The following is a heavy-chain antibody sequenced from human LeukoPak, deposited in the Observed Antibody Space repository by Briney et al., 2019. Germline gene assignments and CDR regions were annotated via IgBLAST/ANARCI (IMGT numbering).Heavy chain of an antibody. V-gene: IGHV1-8*03. CDR3: ARRLGLRWDLQAFDI. J-gene: IGHJ3*02. D-gene: IGHD4-23*01. CDR2: MNPNSYNT. Sequence: ASVKVSCKASGYSFTSYDINWVRQATGQGLEWMGWMNPNSYNTGYAQKFQGRVTITRDTSISTAYMELSSLRSEDTAVYYCARRLGLRWDLQAFDIWGQGTMVTVSS. CDR1: GYSFTSYD.